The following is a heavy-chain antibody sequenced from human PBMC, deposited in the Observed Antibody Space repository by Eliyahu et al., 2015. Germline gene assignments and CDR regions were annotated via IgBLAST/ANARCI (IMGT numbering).Heavy chain of an antibody. CDR3: AKDMDGYGPSYYYYGMDV. Sequence: GSIGYADSVKGRFTISRDNAKNSLYLQMNSLRAEDTALYYCAKDMDGYGPSYYYYGMDVWGQGTTVTVSS. V-gene: IGHV3-9*01. CDR2: GSI. D-gene: IGHD5-24*01. J-gene: IGHJ6*02.